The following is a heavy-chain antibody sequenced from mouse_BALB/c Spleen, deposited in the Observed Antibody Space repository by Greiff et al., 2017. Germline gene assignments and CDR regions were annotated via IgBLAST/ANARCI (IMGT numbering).Heavy chain of an antibody. V-gene: IGHV5-9-4*01. J-gene: IGHJ4*01. CDR1: GFTFSSYA. D-gene: IGHD1-1*01. Sequence: EVQLVESGGGLVKPGGSLKLSCAASGFTFSSYAMSWVRQSPEKRLEWVAEISSGGSYTYYPDTVTGRFTISRDNAKNTLYLEMSSLRSEDTAMYYCARKGENYYGSSYAMDYWGQGTSVTVSS. CDR2: ISSGGSYT. CDR3: ARKGENYYGSSYAMDY.